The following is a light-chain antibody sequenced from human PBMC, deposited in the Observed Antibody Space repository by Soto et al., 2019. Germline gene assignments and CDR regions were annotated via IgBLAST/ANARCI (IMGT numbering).Light chain of an antibody. J-gene: IGLJ1*01. V-gene: IGLV2-14*01. CDR1: SSDVGGYNY. CDR3: SSYTSTSTDV. CDR2: DVS. Sequence: QSALTQPASVSGSPGQSISISCTGTSSDVGGYNYVSWYQQHPGKAPKLMIYDVSYRPSGVSNRFSGSKSANTASLTISGLQAEDEADYYCSSYTSTSTDVFGTGTKLTVL.